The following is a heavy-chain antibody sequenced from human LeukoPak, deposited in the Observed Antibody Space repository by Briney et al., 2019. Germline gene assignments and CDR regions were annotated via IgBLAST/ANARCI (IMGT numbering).Heavy chain of an antibody. Sequence: AGGFLRLSRAAPGFTLSSNLMDWGRPGPGEGLVLGSHINSDGRTTRYADSVKGRFTISRDNAKNSLYLQMNSLRAEDTAIYYCASQVTIFGGGKYFDYWGQGTLVTVSS. D-gene: IGHD3-3*01. CDR3: ASQVTIFGGGKYFDY. CDR1: GFTLSSNL. J-gene: IGHJ4*02. CDR2: INSDGRTT. V-gene: IGHV3-74*01.